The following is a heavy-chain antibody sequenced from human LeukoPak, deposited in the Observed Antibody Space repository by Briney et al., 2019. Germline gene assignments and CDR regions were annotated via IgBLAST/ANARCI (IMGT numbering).Heavy chain of an antibody. V-gene: IGHV4-34*01. CDR2: INHSGST. J-gene: IGHJ4*02. D-gene: IGHD4-17*01. Sequence: SETLSLTCAVYGGSFSGYYWSWIRQPPGKGLEWIGEINHSGSTNYNSSLKSRVTISVDTSKNQFSLKLSSVTAADTAVYYCARGGMTTVTTTRNYFDYWGQGTLVTVSS. CDR1: GGSFSGYY. CDR3: ARGGMTTVTTTRNYFDY.